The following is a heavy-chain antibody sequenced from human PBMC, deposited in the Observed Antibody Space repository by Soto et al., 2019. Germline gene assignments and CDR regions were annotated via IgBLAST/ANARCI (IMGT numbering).Heavy chain of an antibody. D-gene: IGHD2-2*01. CDR2: MNPNSGNT. J-gene: IGHJ5*02. Sequence: ASVKVSCKASGYTFTSYAMRWVRQATGQGLEWMGWMNPNSGNTGYAQKFQGRVTMTRNTSISTAYMELSSLRSEDTAVYYCARRKNRYCSSTSCPNWFDPWGQGTLVTVSS. V-gene: IGHV1-8*02. CDR1: GYTFTSYA. CDR3: ARRKNRYCSSTSCPNWFDP.